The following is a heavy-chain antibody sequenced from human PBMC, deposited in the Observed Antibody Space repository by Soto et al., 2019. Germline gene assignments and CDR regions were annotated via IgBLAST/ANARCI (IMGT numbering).Heavy chain of an antibody. J-gene: IGHJ6*02. CDR3: ARVLGDYDFWSGYYNYYYGMDV. V-gene: IGHV1-46*01. D-gene: IGHD3-3*01. CDR1: GYTFTSYY. CDR2: INPSGGST. Sequence: GASVKVSCKASGYTFTSYYMHWVRQAPGQGLEWMGIINPSGGSTSYAQKFQGRVTMTRDTSTSTVYMELSSLRSEDTAVYYCARVLGDYDFWSGYYNYYYGMDVWGQGTTVTVSS.